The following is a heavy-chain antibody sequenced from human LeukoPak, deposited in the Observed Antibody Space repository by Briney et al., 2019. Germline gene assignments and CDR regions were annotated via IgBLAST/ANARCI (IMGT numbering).Heavy chain of an antibody. CDR1: DDSISDYY. CDR3: TRGAGWLIDY. D-gene: IGHD3-16*01. Sequence: ETLSLTCTVPDDSISDYYRGWIRQPPGKGLEWIGYIHNSGTSTYNLSLKSRVTISADTSKNQFSLKLNSMTTADTAVYYCTRGAGWLIDYWGQGILVTVSS. V-gene: IGHV4-59*01. CDR2: IHNSGTS. J-gene: IGHJ4*02.